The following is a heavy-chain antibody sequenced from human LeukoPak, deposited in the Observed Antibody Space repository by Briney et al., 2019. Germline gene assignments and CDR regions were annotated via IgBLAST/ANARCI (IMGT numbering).Heavy chain of an antibody. D-gene: IGHD4-17*01. CDR1: GFTFGDHY. CDR3: ARVGDDYGDYYFDY. Sequence: LRLSCAASGFTFGDHYMSWIRQHPGKGLEWIGYIYYSGSTYYNPSLKSRVTISVDTSKNQFSLKLSSVTAADTAVYYCARVGDDYGDYYFDYWGQGTLVTVSS. J-gene: IGHJ4*02. V-gene: IGHV4-31*02. CDR2: IYYSGST.